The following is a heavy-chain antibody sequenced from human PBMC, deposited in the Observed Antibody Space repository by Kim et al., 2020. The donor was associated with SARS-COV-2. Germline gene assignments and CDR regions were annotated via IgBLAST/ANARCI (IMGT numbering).Heavy chain of an antibody. J-gene: IGHJ4*02. D-gene: IGHD3-10*01. CDR2: ISWNSGSI. Sequence: GGSLRLSCAASGFTFDDYAMHWVRQAPGKGLEWVSGISWNSGSIGYADSVKGRFTISRDNAKNSLYLQMNSLRAEDTALYYCAKGLRGAKRGLYYFDYWGQGTLVTVSS. CDR1: GFTFDDYA. V-gene: IGHV3-9*01. CDR3: AKGLRGAKRGLYYFDY.